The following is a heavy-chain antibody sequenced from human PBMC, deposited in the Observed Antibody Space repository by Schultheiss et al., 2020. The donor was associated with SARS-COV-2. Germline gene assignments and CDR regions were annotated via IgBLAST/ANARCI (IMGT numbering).Heavy chain of an antibody. J-gene: IGHJ3*02. V-gene: IGHV4-31*03. CDR3: ARDYSGYADTFDI. CDR2: IHNSEST. D-gene: IGHD5-12*01. CDR1: GGSISSGGYY. Sequence: SETLSLTCTVSGGSISSGGYYWSWIRQHPGKGLEWIGYIHNSESTYYNPSLRSRGIISLDTSKNQLSLKLNSVTATDTAVYYCARDYSGYADTFDIWGHGTMVTVSS.